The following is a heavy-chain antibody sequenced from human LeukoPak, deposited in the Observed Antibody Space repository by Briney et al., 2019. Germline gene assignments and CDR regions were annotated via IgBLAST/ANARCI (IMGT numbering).Heavy chain of an antibody. CDR2: DCYGGNT. CDR1: GGSISSSSYH. V-gene: IGHV4-39*01. D-gene: IGHD2-15*01. J-gene: IGHJ6*03. Sequence: SETLSLTCTVSGGSISSSSYHWGWIRQPPGKGMEWIGSDCYGGNTYYNPSLKSRVTMSVDTSKNQLSLKLSSVTAADTAVYDCARHEVVVDGKDYYMDVWGKGTTVTVSS. CDR3: ARHEVVVDGKDYYMDV.